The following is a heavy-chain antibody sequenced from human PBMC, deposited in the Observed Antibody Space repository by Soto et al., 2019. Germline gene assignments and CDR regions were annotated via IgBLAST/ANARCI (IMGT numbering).Heavy chain of an antibody. V-gene: IGHV1-24*01. D-gene: IGHD2-2*02. CDR3: AKWSPVYCSSTRCYTPDY. CDR2: FDPEDGET. J-gene: IGHJ4*02. Sequence: ASVKVSCKVSGYTLTELSMHWVRQAPGKGLEWMGGFDPEDGETIYAQKLQGRVTMTEDTSTDTAYMELSSLRSEDTAVYYCAKWSPVYCSSTRCYTPDYWGQGTLVTVSS. CDR1: GYTLTELS.